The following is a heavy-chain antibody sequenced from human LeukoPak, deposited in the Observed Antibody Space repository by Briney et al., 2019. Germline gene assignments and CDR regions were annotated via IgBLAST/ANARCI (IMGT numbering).Heavy chain of an antibody. D-gene: IGHD4-17*01. Sequence: GGSLRLSCAASGFSLSPYSMNWVRQAPGKGLQWVSYVSASGNYISYADSVKGRFTVSRDNTANSLYLQMSSLRAADTAVYYCARVRQPDYGPPPTCTTDGFDLRGQGTLVTVSS. CDR2: VSASGNYI. CDR1: GFSLSPYS. J-gene: IGHJ3*01. CDR3: ARVRQPDYGPPPTCTTDGFDL. V-gene: IGHV3-21*01.